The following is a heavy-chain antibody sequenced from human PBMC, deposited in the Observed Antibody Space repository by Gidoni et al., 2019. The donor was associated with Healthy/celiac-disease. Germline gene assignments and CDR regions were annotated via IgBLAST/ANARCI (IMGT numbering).Heavy chain of an antibody. J-gene: IGHJ4*02. Sequence: QVQLQQWGAGLLKPSETLSLTCAVCGGSFSGYYWSWHRQPPGKGLEWIGEINHSGSTNYNPSLKSRVTISVDTSKNQFSLKLSSVTAADTAVYYCARGEDYYDSSGYSDWGQGTLVTVSS. CDR2: INHSGST. CDR3: ARGEDYYDSSGYSD. D-gene: IGHD3-22*01. CDR1: GGSFSGYY. V-gene: IGHV4-34*01.